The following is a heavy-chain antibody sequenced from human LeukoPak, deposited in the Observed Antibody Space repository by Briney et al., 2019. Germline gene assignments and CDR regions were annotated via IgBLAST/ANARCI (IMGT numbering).Heavy chain of an antibody. Sequence: GGSLRLSCAASGFTFSSDWMHWVRQAPGKGLVWVPRINRDGRSTTYADSVKGRFTISRDNAKNTLYLQMNSLRAEDTAVYYCARHPYDILTGPSFDYWGQGTLVTVSS. J-gene: IGHJ4*02. CDR3: ARHPYDILTGPSFDY. CDR2: INRDGRST. V-gene: IGHV3-74*01. CDR1: GFTFSSDW. D-gene: IGHD3-9*01.